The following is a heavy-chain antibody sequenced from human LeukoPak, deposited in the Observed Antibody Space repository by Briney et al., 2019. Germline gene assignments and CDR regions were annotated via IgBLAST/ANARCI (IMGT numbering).Heavy chain of an antibody. V-gene: IGHV3-30*18. CDR2: ISHDGSHK. Sequence: GRSLRLSCAGSGFTFSHYGMHWVRQAPGQGLEWVAVISHDGSHKNYADSVKGRFSISRDNSKDTLYLQLNSLRAEDTAVYYCAKGIGSESDFWGQRTLVTVSS. CDR1: GFTFSHYG. CDR3: AKGIGSESDF. J-gene: IGHJ4*02. D-gene: IGHD2-21*01.